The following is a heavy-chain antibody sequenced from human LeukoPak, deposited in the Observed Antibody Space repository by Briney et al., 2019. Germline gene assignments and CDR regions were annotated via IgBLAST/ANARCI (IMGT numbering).Heavy chain of an antibody. J-gene: IGHJ4*02. CDR1: GFTFSSYT. V-gene: IGHV3-30*04. CDR2: ISDGGSKE. CDR3: ARETKGIFDY. Sequence: GGSLRLSCAASGFTFSSYTMHWVRQAPGKGLEWVAVISDGGSKEYYADSVKGRFTISRDNSKNTLYLQMNSLRAEDTAVYYCARETKGIFDYWGQGTLVTVSS. D-gene: IGHD2-15*01.